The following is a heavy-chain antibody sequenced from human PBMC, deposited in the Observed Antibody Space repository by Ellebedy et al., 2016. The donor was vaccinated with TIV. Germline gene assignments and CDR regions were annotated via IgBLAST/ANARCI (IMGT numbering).Heavy chain of an antibody. Sequence: MPSETLSLTCTVSGGSISTYYWSWIRQSPGKGLEWIGYIYYSGSTNYNPSLKSRVTISVDTSNTQLSLRLSSVTTADTAVYYCARGVQVTVIRGVKLDFWGQGTLVTVSS. CDR3: ARGVQVTVIRGVKLDF. V-gene: IGHV4-59*01. J-gene: IGHJ4*02. D-gene: IGHD3-10*01. CDR2: IYYSGST. CDR1: GGSISTYY.